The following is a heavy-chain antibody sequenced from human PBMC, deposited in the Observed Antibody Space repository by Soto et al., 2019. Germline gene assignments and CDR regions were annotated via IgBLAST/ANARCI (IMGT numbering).Heavy chain of an antibody. J-gene: IGHJ3*02. CDR3: ARHRRPNPPYSSGGSQGYDAFDI. CDR1: GYSFTSYW. V-gene: IGHV5-51*01. D-gene: IGHD6-19*01. Sequence: LGESLKISCKGSGYSFTSYWIGWVRQMPGKGLEWMGIIYPGDSDTRYSPSFQGQVTISADKSISTAYLQWSSLKASDTAMYYCARHRRPNPPYSSGGSQGYDAFDIWGQGTMVTVSS. CDR2: IYPGDSDT.